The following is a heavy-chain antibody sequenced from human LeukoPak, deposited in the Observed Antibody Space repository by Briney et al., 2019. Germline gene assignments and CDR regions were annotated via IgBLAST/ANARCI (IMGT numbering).Heavy chain of an antibody. CDR3: ARDSSSWYGRGLDY. CDR1: GFTFSNAW. V-gene: IGHV3-15*01. J-gene: IGHJ4*02. D-gene: IGHD6-13*01. CDR2: IKSKTDGGTI. Sequence: GGSLRLSCAASGFTFSNAWMSWVRQAPGKGLEWVGRIKSKTDGGTIDYAAPVKGRFTISRDNAKNSLYLQMNSLRAEDTAVYYCARDSSSWYGRGLDYWGQGTLVTVSS.